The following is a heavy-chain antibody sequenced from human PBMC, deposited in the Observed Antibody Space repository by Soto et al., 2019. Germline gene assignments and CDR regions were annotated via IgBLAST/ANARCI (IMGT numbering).Heavy chain of an antibody. D-gene: IGHD3-3*01. CDR1: GYTFTTFA. CDR3: ARLRVDIWSAAFFDH. Sequence: GASVKVSCKTSGYTFTTFAMHWVRQAPGQSLEWMGYINAGNGNIKYSQKFQDRVTITRDTSARTVYMELSSLTSEDTATYYCARLRVDIWSAAFFDHWGQGTLVTVSS. CDR2: INAGNGNI. J-gene: IGHJ4*02. V-gene: IGHV1-3*01.